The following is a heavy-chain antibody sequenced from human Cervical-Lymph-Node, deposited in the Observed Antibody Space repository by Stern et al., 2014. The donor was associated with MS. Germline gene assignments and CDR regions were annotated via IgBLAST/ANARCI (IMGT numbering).Heavy chain of an antibody. J-gene: IGHJ4*02. CDR3: ARYKWLDDY. CDR2: IDPSDSYT. Sequence: EVQLVESVAEVKKPGESLRISCKGSGYSFISYWITWVRQMPGNGLEWMGRIDPSDSYTNYSPSFQGHVTISADKSISTAYLQWSSLKASDTAMYYCARYKWLDDYWGQGTLVTVSS. V-gene: IGHV5-10-1*01. CDR1: GYSFISYW. D-gene: IGHD6-19*01.